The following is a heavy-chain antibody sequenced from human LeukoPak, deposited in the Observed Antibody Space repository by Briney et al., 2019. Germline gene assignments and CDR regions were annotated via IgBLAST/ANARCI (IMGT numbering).Heavy chain of an antibody. CDR3: ARHLSGVTGYTYGRGIDY. V-gene: IGHV3-21*01. D-gene: IGHD5-18*01. CDR2: ISTSSSYI. CDR1: GFTFSRYA. Sequence: GGSLRLSCVASGFTFSRYAMNWVRQAPGKGLEWVSSISTSSSYIYYADSVKGRFTISRDNAKTSLYLQMNSLRVEDTSVYYCARHLSGVTGYTYGRGIDYWGQGTLVTVSS. J-gene: IGHJ4*02.